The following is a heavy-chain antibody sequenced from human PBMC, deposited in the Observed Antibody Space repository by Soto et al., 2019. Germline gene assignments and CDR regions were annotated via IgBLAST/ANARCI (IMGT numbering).Heavy chain of an antibody. D-gene: IGHD6-6*01. J-gene: IGHJ4*02. Sequence: SQTLSLTCVISGDSVSSNSAAWNWIRQSPSRGLEWLGRTYYRSKWYNDYAVSVKSRITINPDTSKNQFSLQLNSVTPEDTAVYYCAREEESSIAARPFDYWGQGTLVTVSS. CDR1: GDSVSSNSAA. CDR2: TYYRSKWYN. CDR3: AREEESSIAARPFDY. V-gene: IGHV6-1*01.